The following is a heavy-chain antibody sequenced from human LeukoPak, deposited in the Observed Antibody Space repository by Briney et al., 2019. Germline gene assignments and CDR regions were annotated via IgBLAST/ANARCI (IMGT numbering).Heavy chain of an antibody. CDR3: ARSTSHYYYYYMDV. J-gene: IGHJ6*03. CDR2: ISTDTSYI. V-gene: IGHV3-21*04. CDR1: GFTVSSNY. Sequence: GGSLRLSCAASGFTVSSNYMSWVRQTPGQGLEWVSSISTDTSYIYYADSVKGRFTISRDNSKNMLYLQMNSLRAEDTAEYYCARSTSHYYYYYMDVWGKGTTVTISS.